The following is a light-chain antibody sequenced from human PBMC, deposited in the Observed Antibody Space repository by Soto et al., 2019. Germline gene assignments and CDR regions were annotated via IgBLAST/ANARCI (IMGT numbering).Light chain of an antibody. V-gene: IGKV3-15*01. CDR1: QSVSSN. CDR2: GAS. CDR3: QQYNNWPPKYT. J-gene: IGKJ2*01. Sequence: EIVLTQSPATLSVSPGERATLSCRASQSVSSNLAWYQQKPGQAPRLLIYGASTRATGLPARFSGSGSGTEFTLTISSRQSEDFAVYYCQQYNNWPPKYTFGQGTKLEIK.